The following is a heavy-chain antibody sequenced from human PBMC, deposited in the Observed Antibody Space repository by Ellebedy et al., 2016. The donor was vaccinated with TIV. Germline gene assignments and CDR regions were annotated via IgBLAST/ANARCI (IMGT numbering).Heavy chain of an antibody. CDR3: VKTRPYSSGWYYFDH. J-gene: IGHJ4*02. CDR1: GFTFSSYA. Sequence: GESLKISCAASGFTFSSYAMAWVRQAPGKGLQWVSGTDYSGRSKYYADSVKGRFTISRDNSKNTLFLQMDSLRAEDTALYYCVKTRPYSSGWYYFDHWGQGTPVTVSS. D-gene: IGHD6-19*01. CDR2: TDYSGRSK. V-gene: IGHV3-23*01.